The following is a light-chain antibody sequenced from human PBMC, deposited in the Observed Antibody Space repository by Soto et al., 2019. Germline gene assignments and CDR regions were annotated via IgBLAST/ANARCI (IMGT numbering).Light chain of an antibody. V-gene: IGKV2-28*01. CDR3: VQALQSPPWT. J-gene: IGKJ1*01. CDR1: QSLLHSNGYNY. CDR2: LGS. Sequence: DIVVTQSPLTLSVTPGETASISCRSSQSLLHSNGYNYLDWYLQKPGQSPQLLIYLGSNRASGVPDRFSGSESGTDFTLKISRVEAEDVGVYYCVQALQSPPWTFGQGTKVDIK.